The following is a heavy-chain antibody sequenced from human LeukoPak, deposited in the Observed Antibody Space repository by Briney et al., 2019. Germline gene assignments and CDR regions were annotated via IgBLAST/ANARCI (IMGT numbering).Heavy chain of an antibody. D-gene: IGHD2-2*01. CDR1: GFILSDRY. CDR2: ISGSATTI. Sequence: GGSLRLSCAASGFILSDRYMAWIRQAPGKGLEWVSYISGSATTISYADSVKGRFTISRDNARDSLYLQMNGLRAEDTAVYYCANVVVPAATYYYYMDVWGKGTTVTVSS. J-gene: IGHJ6*03. V-gene: IGHV3-11*04. CDR3: ANVVVPAATYYYYMDV.